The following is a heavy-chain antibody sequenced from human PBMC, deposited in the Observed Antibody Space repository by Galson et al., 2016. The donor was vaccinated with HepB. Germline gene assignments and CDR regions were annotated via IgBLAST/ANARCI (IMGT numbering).Heavy chain of an antibody. V-gene: IGHV1-2*04. Sequence: SVKVSCKASGYTFTGYFMHWVRQAPGQGLEWMGWINPNTGGTKYAQNFQGWVTMTRDTSINTAYMELSRLKSGDTAVYYCARERRNATGWYDDRGEWFDPWGQGTLVTVSS. CDR1: GYTFTGYF. CDR2: INPNTGGT. D-gene: IGHD6-19*01. J-gene: IGHJ5*02. CDR3: ARERRNATGWYDDRGEWFDP.